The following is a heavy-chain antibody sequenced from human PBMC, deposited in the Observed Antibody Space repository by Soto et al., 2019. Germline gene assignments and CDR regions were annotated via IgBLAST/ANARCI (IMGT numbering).Heavy chain of an antibody. Sequence: PXGSLRLSCAASGFTFSSYAMNWVRQAPGKGLEWLAVIWYNGSNKYYEADVKGRFTISRGNYKNTLYLQMNSLRAEDTAVYYCARKNYLYYYYYGMDVWGQGTTVTVSS. CDR3: ARKNYLYYYYYGMDV. CDR2: IWYNGSNK. J-gene: IGHJ6*02. CDR1: GFTFSSYA. V-gene: IGHV3-33*08. D-gene: IGHD3-10*01.